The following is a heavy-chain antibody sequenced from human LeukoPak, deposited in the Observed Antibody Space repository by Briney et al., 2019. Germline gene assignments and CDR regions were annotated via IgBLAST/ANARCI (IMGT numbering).Heavy chain of an antibody. J-gene: IGHJ4*02. CDR1: GFTFSSYG. Sequence: GGSLRLSCVGSGFTFSSYGMHWVRQAPGKGLEWVAVTSFHGSDKKYVDSVKGRFTISRDNAKNTVYLQMNSLRAEDTAVYFCARIGYSSSSFDYWGQGTLVTVSS. D-gene: IGHD6-6*01. CDR2: TSFHGSDK. V-gene: IGHV3-30*03. CDR3: ARIGYSSSSFDY.